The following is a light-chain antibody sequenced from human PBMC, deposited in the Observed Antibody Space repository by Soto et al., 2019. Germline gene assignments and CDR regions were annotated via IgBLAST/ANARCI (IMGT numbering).Light chain of an antibody. Sequence: DIQMTQSPSSLSASVGARVPITCRASQGVSNYLAWYQQKPGKVPQLLIYDATTLQSGVPSRFSGSGSGTDFTLTISSLQPEDVATYYCQKYKSAPWTFGQGTKVDIK. J-gene: IGKJ1*01. CDR3: QKYKSAPWT. CDR1: QGVSNY. V-gene: IGKV1-27*01. CDR2: DAT.